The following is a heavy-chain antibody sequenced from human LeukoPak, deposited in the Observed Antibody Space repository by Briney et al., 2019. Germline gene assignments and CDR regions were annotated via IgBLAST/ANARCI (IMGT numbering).Heavy chain of an antibody. D-gene: IGHD1-14*01. CDR1: GFTFSTYW. CDR2: IKSDGSS. V-gene: IGHV3-74*01. CDR3: ARGVEPLAANTLAY. J-gene: IGHJ4*02. Sequence: AGSVRLSCAASGFTFSTYWMHWVRQAPGKGLVWVSRIKSDGSSNYADSVKGRFTISRDNANNTLSLQMNSLRPDDTAVYYCARGVEPLAANTLAYWGQGTLVTVSS.